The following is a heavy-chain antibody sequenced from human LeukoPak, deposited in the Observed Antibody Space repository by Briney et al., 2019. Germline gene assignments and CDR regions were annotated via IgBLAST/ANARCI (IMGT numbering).Heavy chain of an antibody. J-gene: IGHJ6*02. Sequence: PGGSLRLSCAASGFTFSDYYMSWIRQAPGKGLEWVSYISSSGSTIYYADSVKGRLTISRDNAKNSLYLQMNSLRAEDTAVYYCARDQEGIAAASRDYGMDVWGQGTTVTVSS. CDR2: ISSSGSTI. V-gene: IGHV3-11*01. CDR1: GFTFSDYY. D-gene: IGHD6-13*01. CDR3: ARDQEGIAAASRDYGMDV.